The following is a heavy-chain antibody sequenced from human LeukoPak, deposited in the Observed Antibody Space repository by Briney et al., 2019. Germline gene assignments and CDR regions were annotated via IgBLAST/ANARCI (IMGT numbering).Heavy chain of an antibody. Sequence: SETLSLTCAVSGGSISSSNWWSWVRQPPGKGLEWIGEIYHSGSTNYNPSLKSRVTISVDKSKNQFSLKLSSVTAADTAVYYCARAYCGGDCYYNWFDPWGQGTLVTVSS. CDR2: IYHSGST. D-gene: IGHD2-21*02. CDR3: ARAYCGGDCYYNWFDP. V-gene: IGHV4-4*02. CDR1: GGSISSSNW. J-gene: IGHJ5*02.